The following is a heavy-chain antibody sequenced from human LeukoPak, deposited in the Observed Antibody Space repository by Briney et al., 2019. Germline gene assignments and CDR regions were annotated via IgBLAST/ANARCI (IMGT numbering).Heavy chain of an antibody. CDR3: SRDTCGCGSGWQLYWYFDL. V-gene: IGHV3-64*01. D-gene: IGHD6-19*01. Sequence: GGSLRLSCAASGFTFSDSAMHWVRQAPGKELEYVSAISRNGGSIHYANSVKGRFTISRDNSKNTLYLQMDSLRAEDMAVYYCSRDTCGCGSGWQLYWYFDLWGRGTLGTVSS. CDR2: ISRNGGSI. J-gene: IGHJ2*01. CDR1: GFTFSDSA.